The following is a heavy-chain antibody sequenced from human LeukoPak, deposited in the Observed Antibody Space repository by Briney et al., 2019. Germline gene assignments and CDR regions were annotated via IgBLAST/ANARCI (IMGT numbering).Heavy chain of an antibody. CDR1: GYTFTGYY. CDR2: INPNSGGT. V-gene: IGHV1-2*02. D-gene: IGHD3-9*01. Sequence: ASVKVSCKASGYTFTGYYIHWVRQAPGQGLEWMGWINPNSGGTNYAQKFQGRVTMTRDTSISTAYMELSRLRSDDTAVYYCARATSYYDILTGRSRVFDYWGQGTLVTVSS. CDR3: ARATSYYDILTGRSRVFDY. J-gene: IGHJ4*02.